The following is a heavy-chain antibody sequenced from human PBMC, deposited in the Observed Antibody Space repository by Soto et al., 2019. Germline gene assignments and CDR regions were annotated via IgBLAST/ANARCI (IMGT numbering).Heavy chain of an antibody. CDR1: GGSFSGYY. Sequence: SSETLSLTCAVYGGSFSGYYWSWIRQPPGKGLEWIGEINHSGSTNYNPSLKSRVTISVDTSKNQFSLKLSSVTAADTAVYYCARTVRVLHCSSTSCYPRHRYYYYMDVWGKGTTVTVSS. D-gene: IGHD2-2*01. J-gene: IGHJ6*03. CDR2: INHSGST. CDR3: ARTVRVLHCSSTSCYPRHRYYYYMDV. V-gene: IGHV4-34*01.